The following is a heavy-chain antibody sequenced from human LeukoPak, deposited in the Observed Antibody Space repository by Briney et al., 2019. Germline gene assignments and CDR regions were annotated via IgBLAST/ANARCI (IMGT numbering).Heavy chain of an antibody. CDR1: GYTFTSYD. D-gene: IGHD3-3*01. CDR2: MNPNSGNT. CDR3: ARGLVKVRFGHYYYYGMDV. Sequence: ASVKVSCKASGYTFTSYDINWVRQATGQGLEWMGWMNPNSGNTDYAQKFQGRVTMTRNTSISTAYMELSSLRSEDTAVYYCARGLVKVRFGHYYYYGMDVWGQGTTVTVSS. V-gene: IGHV1-8*01. J-gene: IGHJ6*02.